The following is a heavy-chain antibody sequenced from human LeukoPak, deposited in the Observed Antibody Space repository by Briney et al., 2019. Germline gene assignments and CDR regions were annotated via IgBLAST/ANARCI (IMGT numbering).Heavy chain of an antibody. CDR1: RFTLSSYA. Sequence: GGSLRLSCAPSRFTLSSYATSWVPQAPGKGLEWVSAICGSGGSTYYADSVKGRFTISRDNSKNTLYLQMNSLRVEDTAVYYCAKDRNTLRYFDWPSPSWRQGSLVTVSS. CDR2: ICGSGGST. CDR3: AKDRNTLRYFDWPSPS. J-gene: IGHJ5*02. D-gene: IGHD3-9*01. V-gene: IGHV3-23*01.